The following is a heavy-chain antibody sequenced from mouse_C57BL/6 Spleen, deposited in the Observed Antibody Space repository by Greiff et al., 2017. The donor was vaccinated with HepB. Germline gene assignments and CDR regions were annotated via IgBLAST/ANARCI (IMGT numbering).Heavy chain of an antibody. Sequence: QVQLQQSGAELVKPGASVKMSCKASGYTFTTYPIEWMKQNHGKSLEWIGNFHPYNDDTKYNEKFKGKATLTVEKSSSTVYLELSRLTSDDSAVYYCARGYYYGSRKDYAMDYWGRGTSVTVSS. J-gene: IGHJ4*01. D-gene: IGHD1-1*01. CDR2: FHPYNDDT. V-gene: IGHV1-47*01. CDR3: ARGYYYGSRKDYAMDY. CDR1: GYTFTTYP.